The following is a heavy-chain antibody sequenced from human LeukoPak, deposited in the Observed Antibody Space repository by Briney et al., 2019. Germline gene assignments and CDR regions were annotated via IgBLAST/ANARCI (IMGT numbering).Heavy chain of an antibody. CDR2: IYYSGST. Sequence: SETLSLTCTVSGGSISSYYWSWIRQPPGKGLEWIGYIYYSGSTNYNPSLKSRVTISVDTSKNQFSLKLSSVTAADTAVYYCAGSRGPRRSFDYWGQGTLVTVSS. J-gene: IGHJ4*02. CDR1: GGSISSYY. V-gene: IGHV4-59*01. D-gene: IGHD3-10*01. CDR3: AGSRGPRRSFDY.